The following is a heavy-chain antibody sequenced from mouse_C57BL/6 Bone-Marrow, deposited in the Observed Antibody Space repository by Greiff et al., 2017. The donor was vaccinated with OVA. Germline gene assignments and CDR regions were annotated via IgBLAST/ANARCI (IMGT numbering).Heavy chain of an antibody. J-gene: IGHJ1*03. CDR3: AGLLRSGV. D-gene: IGHD1-1*01. Sequence: VQLQQSGAELVKPGASVKLSCKASGYTFTSYWMQWVKQRPGQGLEWIGEIDPSDSYTNYNQKFKGKATLTVDTSSSTAYMQLSSLTSEDSAVYYCAGLLRSGVWGTGTTVTVSS. CDR1: GYTFTSYW. V-gene: IGHV1-50*01. CDR2: IDPSDSYT.